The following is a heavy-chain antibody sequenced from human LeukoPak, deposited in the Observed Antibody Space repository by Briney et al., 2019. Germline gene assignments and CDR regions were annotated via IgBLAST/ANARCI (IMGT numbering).Heavy chain of an antibody. CDR2: LYSGGGT. CDR3: ARGVAVAGPGNAFDI. CDR1: GFTVSPHY. Sequence: GGSLRLSCAASGFTVSPHYMSWVRQAPGKGLEWVSVLYSGGGTDYADSVKGRFTISRDNSKNTLYLQMNSLRAEDTAVYYCARGVAVAGPGNAFDIWGQGTMVTVSS. J-gene: IGHJ3*02. V-gene: IGHV3-66*01. D-gene: IGHD6-19*01.